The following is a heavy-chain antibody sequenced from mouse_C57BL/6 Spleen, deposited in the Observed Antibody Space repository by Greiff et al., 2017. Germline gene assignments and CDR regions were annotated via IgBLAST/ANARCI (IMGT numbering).Heavy chain of an antibody. J-gene: IGHJ2*01. CDR3: ARRSSGYVYFDY. CDR2: IDPSDSYT. Sequence: VQLQQPGAELVRPGTSVKLSCKASGYTFTSYWMHWVKQRPGQGLEWIGVIDPSDSYTNYNQKFKGKATLTVDTSSSTAYMQLSSLTSEDSAVYYCARRSSGYVYFDYWGKGTTLTVSS. CDR1: GYTFTSYW. V-gene: IGHV1-59*01. D-gene: IGHD3-2*02.